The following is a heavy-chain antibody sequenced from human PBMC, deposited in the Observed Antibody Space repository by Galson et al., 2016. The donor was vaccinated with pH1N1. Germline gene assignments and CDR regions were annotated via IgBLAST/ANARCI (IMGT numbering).Heavy chain of an antibody. V-gene: IGHV3-74*01. CDR3: ARGDYVGYFVDQ. D-gene: IGHD4-23*01. J-gene: IGHJ4*02. Sequence: SLRLSCAASGFTFSAYWMHWVHQAPGKGLVWVSRVYTDGGRTGYADSVRGRFTISRDNAKNTLYLQMSSLRAEDTAVYYCARGDYVGYFVDQWGQGTLVAVSS. CDR2: VYTDGGRT. CDR1: GFTFSAYW.